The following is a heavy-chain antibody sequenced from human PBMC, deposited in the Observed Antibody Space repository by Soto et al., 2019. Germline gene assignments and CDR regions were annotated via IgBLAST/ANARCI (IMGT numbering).Heavy chain of an antibody. CDR1: GGSISSGDYC. D-gene: IGHD4-17*01. CDR2: IYYSGST. V-gene: IGHV4-30-4*01. Sequence: PSETLSLTCTVSGGSISSGDYCWSWIRQPPGKGLEWIGYIYYSGSTYYNPSLKSRVTISVDTSKNQFSLKLSSVTAADTDVYYCARADDYGDYSRKTPPDYWGQGTLVTVSS. CDR3: ARADDYGDYSRKTPPDY. J-gene: IGHJ4*02.